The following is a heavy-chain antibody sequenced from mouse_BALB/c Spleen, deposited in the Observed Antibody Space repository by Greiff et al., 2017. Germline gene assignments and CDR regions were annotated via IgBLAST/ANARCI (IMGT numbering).Heavy chain of an antibody. V-gene: IGHV10-1*02. CDR3: VRERSDDYRFYAMDY. J-gene: IGHJ4*01. Sequence: EVKLVESGGGLVQSKGSLKLSCAASGFTFNTYAMNWVRQAPGKGLEWVARIRSKSNNYATYYADSVKDRFTISRDDSQSMLYLQMNNLKTEGTAMYYCVRERSDDYRFYAMDYWGQGTSVTVSS. CDR1: GFTFNTYA. CDR2: IRSKSNNYAT. D-gene: IGHD2-4*01.